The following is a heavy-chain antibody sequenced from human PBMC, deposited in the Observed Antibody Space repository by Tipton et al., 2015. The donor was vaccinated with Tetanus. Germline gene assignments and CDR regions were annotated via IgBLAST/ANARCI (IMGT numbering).Heavy chain of an antibody. CDR3: ARDQARGARGWNYFDY. CDR1: GGSISSGGYY. V-gene: IGHV4-31*03. CDR2: IYYSGST. Sequence: GLVKPSQTLSLTCTVSGGSISSGGYYWSWIRQHPGKGLEWIGDIYYSGSTYYNPSLKSRVTISVDTSKNQFSLKLNSVTAADTAVYYWARDQARGARGWNYFDYWGQGTLVTVSS. D-gene: IGHD1-26*01. J-gene: IGHJ4*02.